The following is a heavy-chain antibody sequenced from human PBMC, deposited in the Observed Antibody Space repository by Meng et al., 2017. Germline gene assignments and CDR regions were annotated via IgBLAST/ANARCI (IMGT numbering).Heavy chain of an antibody. J-gene: IGHJ6*02. CDR3: ARDQVAVAGKKGYYYYGMDV. V-gene: IGHV4-38-2*02. CDR1: GYSISSGYY. D-gene: IGHD6-19*01. CDR2: IYHSGST. Sequence: SETLSLTCTVSGYSISSGYYWGWIRQPPGKGLGWIGSIYHSGSTYYNPSLKSRVTISVDTSKNQFSLKLSSVTAADTAVYYCARDQVAVAGKKGYYYYGMDVWGQGTTVTVSS.